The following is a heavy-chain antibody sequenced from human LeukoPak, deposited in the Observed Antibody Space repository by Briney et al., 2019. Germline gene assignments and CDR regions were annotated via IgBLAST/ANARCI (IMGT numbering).Heavy chain of an antibody. CDR3: ARWWSDYYDSSGYYGY. D-gene: IGHD3-22*01. V-gene: IGHV5-51*01. CDR2: IYPGDSDT. CDR1: GYSFTSYW. J-gene: IGHJ4*02. Sequence: GESLKISCKGSGYSFTSYWIGWVRQMPGKGLEWMGIIYPGDSDTRYSPSFQGQVTISADKSISTVYLQWSSLKASDTAMYYCARWWSDYYDSSGYYGYWGQGTLVTVSS.